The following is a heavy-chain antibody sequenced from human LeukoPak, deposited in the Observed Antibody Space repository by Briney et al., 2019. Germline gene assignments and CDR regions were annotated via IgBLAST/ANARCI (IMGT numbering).Heavy chain of an antibody. D-gene: IGHD3-3*01. J-gene: IGHJ4*02. CDR2: IYHSGST. CDR3: ARRYDFWSGYYLG. Sequence: PSETLSLTCAVSGYSISSGYYWGWIRQPPGKGLEWIGSIYHSGSTYYNPSLKSRVTIPVDTSKNQFSLKLSSVTAADTAVYYCARRYDFWSGYYLGWGQGTLVTVSS. CDR1: GYSISSGYY. V-gene: IGHV4-38-2*01.